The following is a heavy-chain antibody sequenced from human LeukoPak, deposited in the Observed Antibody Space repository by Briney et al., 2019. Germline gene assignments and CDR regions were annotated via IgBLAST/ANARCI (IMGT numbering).Heavy chain of an antibody. CDR1: GFTFSNYA. Sequence: VGSLRLSCAASGFTFSNYAMHWVRQAPGKGLEYVSGISSNGESTYYANSVKGRFTISRDNSKNTLYLQMGSLRAEDMAVYYCAKTSGSGGYYYYYMDVWGKGTTVTVSS. D-gene: IGHD1-26*01. CDR3: AKTSGSGGYYYYYMDV. J-gene: IGHJ6*03. V-gene: IGHV3-64*01. CDR2: ISSNGEST.